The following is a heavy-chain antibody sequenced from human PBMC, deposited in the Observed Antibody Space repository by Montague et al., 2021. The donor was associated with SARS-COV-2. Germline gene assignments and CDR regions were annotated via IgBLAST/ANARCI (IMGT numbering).Heavy chain of an antibody. D-gene: IGHD3-3*01. J-gene: IGHJ6*02. V-gene: IGHV4-39*01. Sequence: SETLSLTCTVSGGSINSSSYYWGWIRQPPGKGLEWIGSIYYSGSTYYNPSLKSRVTISVDTSKNQFSLKLSSVTAADTAVYYCARQGMAGITIFGVVLPNYGLDVWGQGTTVTVSS. CDR3: ARQGMAGITIFGVVLPNYGLDV. CDR2: IYYSGST. CDR1: GGSINSSSYY.